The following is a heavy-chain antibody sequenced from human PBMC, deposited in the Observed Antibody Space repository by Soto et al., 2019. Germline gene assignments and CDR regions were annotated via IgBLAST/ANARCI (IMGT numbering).Heavy chain of an antibody. J-gene: IGHJ4*02. V-gene: IGHV4-31*03. CDR3: ARGRSVAQGLDY. CDR2: IYYSGST. Sequence: QVQLQESGPGLVKPSQTLSLTCTVSGGSISSGGYYWSWIRQHPGKGLEWIGYIYYSGSTYYNPSLKTRVTISVDTSKNQCSLKLSSVTAADTAVYYCARGRSVAQGLDYWGQGTLVTVSS. CDR1: GGSISSGGYY.